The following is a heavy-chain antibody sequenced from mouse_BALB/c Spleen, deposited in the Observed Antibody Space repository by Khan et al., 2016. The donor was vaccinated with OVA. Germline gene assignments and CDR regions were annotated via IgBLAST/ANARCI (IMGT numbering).Heavy chain of an antibody. CDR3: ARGGYDNHAMDY. Sequence: QVQLKQSGAELVRPGASVKLSCKTSGYSFTSYWIHWVKQRSGQGLEWIARIYPGTGSTYYNEKLKGKATLTAEKSSSTAYMQHSSLKSAASAVYFCARGGYDNHAMDYWGHGTSVPVSS. CDR1: GYSFTSYW. V-gene: IGHV1-76*01. D-gene: IGHD2-10*02. J-gene: IGHJ4*01. CDR2: IYPGTGST.